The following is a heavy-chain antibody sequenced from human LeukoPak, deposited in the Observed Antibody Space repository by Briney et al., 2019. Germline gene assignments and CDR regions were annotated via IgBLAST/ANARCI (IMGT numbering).Heavy chain of an antibody. J-gene: IGHJ6*04. CDR2: IYYSGST. CDR3: ARLNSGWYVGWYYYGMDV. CDR1: GGSISSYY. Sequence: SETLSLTCTDSGGSISSYYWSWIRQPPGKGLEWIGYIYYSGSTNYNPYLKSRVTISVDTSKNQFSLKLSSVTAADTAVYYCARLNSGWYVGWYYYGMDVWGKGTTVTVSS. V-gene: IGHV4-59*01. D-gene: IGHD6-19*01.